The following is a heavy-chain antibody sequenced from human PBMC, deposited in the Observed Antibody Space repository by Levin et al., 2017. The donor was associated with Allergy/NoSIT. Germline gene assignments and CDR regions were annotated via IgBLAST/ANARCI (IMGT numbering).Heavy chain of an antibody. Sequence: GGSLRLSCAVSGFTVSSNYMSWVRQAPGKGPDWVSVIYGGGATYYADSVRGRFTISRDNSRNTLYLQMNSLRVEDTAVYFCVREIPRGSPDNYAPRWGRGTLVTVSS. CDR3: VREIPRGSPDNYAPR. CDR2: IYGGGAT. J-gene: IGHJ4*02. V-gene: IGHV3-53*01. D-gene: IGHD5-18*01. CDR1: GFTVSSNY.